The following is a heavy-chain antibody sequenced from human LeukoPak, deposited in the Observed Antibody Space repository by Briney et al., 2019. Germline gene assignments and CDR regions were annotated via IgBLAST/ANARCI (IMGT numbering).Heavy chain of an antibody. V-gene: IGHV4-30-4*01. Sequence: SETLSLTCSVYGGSFSGNYWSWIRQPPGKGLEWIGYIYYSGSTYYNPSLKSRVTISVDTSKNQFSLKLSSVTAADTAVYYCARSQSLDAFDIWGQGTMVTVSS. CDR1: GGSFSGNY. CDR2: IYYSGST. J-gene: IGHJ3*02. CDR3: ARSQSLDAFDI.